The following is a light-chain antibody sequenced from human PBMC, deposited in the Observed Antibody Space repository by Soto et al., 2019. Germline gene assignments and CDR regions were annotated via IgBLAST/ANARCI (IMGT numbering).Light chain of an antibody. V-gene: IGKV1-5*01. CDR2: HAS. CDR1: QSISTW. Sequence: DIQMTQSPSTLPASVGDRVTITCRASQSISTWLAWYQQKPGTAPKVLIYHASNLQSGVPSRFSGSGSGTEFTLTISSLQPDDFATYYCQQYNSYSFGQGTKVEIK. CDR3: QQYNSYS. J-gene: IGKJ1*01.